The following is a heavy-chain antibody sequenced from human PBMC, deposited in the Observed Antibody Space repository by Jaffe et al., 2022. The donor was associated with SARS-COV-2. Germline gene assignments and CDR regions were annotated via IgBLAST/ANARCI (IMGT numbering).Heavy chain of an antibody. CDR2: IYTSGST. J-gene: IGHJ2*01. D-gene: IGHD2-2*01. Sequence: QVQLQESGPGLVKPSQTLSLTCTVSGGSISSGSYYWSWIRQPAGKGLEWIGRIYTSGSTNYNPSLKSRVTISVDTSKNQFSLKLSSVTAADTAVYYCARVGIVVVPAATARSYWYFDLWGRGTLVTVSS. V-gene: IGHV4-61*02. CDR3: ARVGIVVVPAATARSYWYFDL. CDR1: GGSISSGSYY.